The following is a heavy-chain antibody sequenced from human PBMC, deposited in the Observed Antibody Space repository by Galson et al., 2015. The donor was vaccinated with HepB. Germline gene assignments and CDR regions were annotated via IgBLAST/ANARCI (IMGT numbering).Heavy chain of an antibody. CDR2: IWYDGSNK. CDR1: GFTFNTYG. J-gene: IGHJ6*02. D-gene: IGHD4-23*01. V-gene: IGHV3-33*08. Sequence: SLRLSCAASGFTFNTYGMHWVRQAPGKGLEWVAVIWYDGSNKYYAYSVKGRFAISRDNSKDTLYLQMNSLRAEDTAVYYCVRADYGGDPYHYRMGVWGQGTTVTVSS. CDR3: VRADYGGDPYHYRMGV.